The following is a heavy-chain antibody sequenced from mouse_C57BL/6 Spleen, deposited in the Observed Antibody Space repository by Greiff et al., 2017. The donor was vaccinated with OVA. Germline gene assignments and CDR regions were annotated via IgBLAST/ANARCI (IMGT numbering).Heavy chain of an antibody. V-gene: IGHV1-81*01. D-gene: IGHD1-1*01. CDR3: ASFITGAMDY. J-gene: IGHJ4*01. CDR1: GYTFTSYG. Sequence: QVTLKESGAELARPGASVKLSCKASGYTFTSYGISWVKQRTGQGLEWIGEIYPRSGNTYYNEKFKGKATLTADKSSSTAYMELRSLTSEDSAVYFCASFITGAMDYWGQGTSVTVSS. CDR2: IYPRSGNT.